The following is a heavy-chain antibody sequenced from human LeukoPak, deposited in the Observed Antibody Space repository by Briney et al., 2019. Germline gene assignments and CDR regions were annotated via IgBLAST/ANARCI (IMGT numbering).Heavy chain of an antibody. D-gene: IGHD5-18*01. CDR2: IYTSGST. Sequence: SETLSLTCTVSGGSISSYYWSWIRQPAGKGLEWIGRIYTSGSTNYNPSLKSRVTMSVDTSKYQFSLKLSSVTAADTAVYYCARGRGYGLYYYYYGMDVWGQGTTVTVSS. V-gene: IGHV4-4*07. J-gene: IGHJ6*02. CDR1: GGSISSYY. CDR3: ARGRGYGLYYYYYGMDV.